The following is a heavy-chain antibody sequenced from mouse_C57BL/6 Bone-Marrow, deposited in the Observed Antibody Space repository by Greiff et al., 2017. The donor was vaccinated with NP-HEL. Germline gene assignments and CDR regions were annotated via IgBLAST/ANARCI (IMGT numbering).Heavy chain of an antibody. D-gene: IGHD1-1*01. V-gene: IGHV1-59*01. J-gene: IGHJ4*01. CDR3: ARGDPYGSRVRGDY. Sequence: QVQLQQPGAELVRPGTSVKLSCKASGYTFTSYWMHWVKQRPGQGLEWIGVIDPSDSYNNYNQKFKGKATLTVDTSSSTAYMQLSSLTSEDSAVYYCARGDPYGSRVRGDYWGQGTSVTVSS. CDR2: IDPSDSYN. CDR1: GYTFTSYW.